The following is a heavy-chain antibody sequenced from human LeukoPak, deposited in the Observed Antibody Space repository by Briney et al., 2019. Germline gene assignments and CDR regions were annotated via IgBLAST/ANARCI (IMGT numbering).Heavy chain of an antibody. CDR3: ARGYSYGSDYYYGMDV. J-gene: IGHJ6*02. CDR2: ISGYNGNT. Sequence: ASVKVSCKTSGYTFTSYGVSWVRQAPGQGLEWMGWISGYNGNTKYAQKVQGRVTMTTDTSTGTAYMELRSLRSDDTAVYYCARGYSYGSDYYYGMDVWGQGTTVTVSS. CDR1: GYTFTSYG. V-gene: IGHV1-18*01. D-gene: IGHD5-18*01.